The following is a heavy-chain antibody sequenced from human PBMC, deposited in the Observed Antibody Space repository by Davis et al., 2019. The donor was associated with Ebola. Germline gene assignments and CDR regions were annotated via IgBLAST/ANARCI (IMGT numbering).Heavy chain of an antibody. Sequence: GESLKISCTASGFTFITFSLNWVRQAPGKGLEWLSYISSTGDTIYYADSVKGRFTISRDSAKNSLYLQMNSLRDEDTAVYYCTSVPSGSQNDYWGQGTLVTVSS. CDR2: ISSTGDTI. CDR3: TSVPSGSQNDY. J-gene: IGHJ4*02. D-gene: IGHD1-26*01. V-gene: IGHV3-48*02. CDR1: GFTFITFS.